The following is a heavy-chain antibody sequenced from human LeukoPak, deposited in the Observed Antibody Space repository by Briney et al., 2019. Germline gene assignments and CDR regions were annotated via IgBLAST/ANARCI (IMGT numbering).Heavy chain of an antibody. D-gene: IGHD2-2*01. CDR2: ISAYNGNT. V-gene: IGHV1-18*01. CDR3: ARVPAAYCSSTSCYSDYYYYYYMDV. Sequence: ASVKVSCKASGYTFTSYGISWVRQAPGQGLEWMGWISAYNGNTNYAQKLQGRVTMTTDTSTSTANMELRSLRSDDTAVYYCARVPAAYCSSTSCYSDYYYYYYMDVWGKGTTVTVSS. CDR1: GYTFTSYG. J-gene: IGHJ6*03.